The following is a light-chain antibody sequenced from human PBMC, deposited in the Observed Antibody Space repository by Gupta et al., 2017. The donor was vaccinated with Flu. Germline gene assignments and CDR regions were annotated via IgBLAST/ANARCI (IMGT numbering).Light chain of an antibody. Sequence: IQMTQSPSSLSASVGDRVSITCRASQSIGNHLCWYQHKPGPAPKVLIYAASNLQSWVPSRFIASGAAADFTPIISSRLAAEVVSVYCYLRGSHRPWAFGQGTKVEIK. CDR1: QSIGNH. CDR2: AAS. CDR3: YLRGSHRPWA. J-gene: IGKJ1*01. V-gene: IGKV1-39*01.